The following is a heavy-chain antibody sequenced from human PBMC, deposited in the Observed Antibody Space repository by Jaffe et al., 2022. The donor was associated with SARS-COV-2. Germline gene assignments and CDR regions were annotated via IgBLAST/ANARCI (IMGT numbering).Heavy chain of an antibody. CDR2: LYPADSDT. CDR1: GYSFTTYW. Sequence: EVQLVQSGAEVKKPGESLRISCKGSGYSFTTYWIAWVRQMPGKGLECMGILYPADSDTKYSPPYQGQVTISADKSISTAYLQWSSLTASDTAMYYCARRSYSGREHFDYWGQGTLVTVSS. CDR3: ARRSYSGREHFDY. J-gene: IGHJ4*02. V-gene: IGHV5-51*01. D-gene: IGHD3-10*01.